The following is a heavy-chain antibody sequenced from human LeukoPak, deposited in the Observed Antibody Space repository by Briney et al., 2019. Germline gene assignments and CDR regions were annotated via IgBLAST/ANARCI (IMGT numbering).Heavy chain of an antibody. CDR3: ARDPDPTPRDTAFDI. Sequence: SETLSLTCTVSGGSISSYYWSWIRQPAGKGLEWIGRIYTSGSTDYNPSLKSRVTMSVDTSKNQFSLKLSSVTAADTAVYYCARDPDPTPRDTAFDIWGQGTMVTVSS. CDR2: IYTSGST. CDR1: GGSISSYY. D-gene: IGHD1-14*01. V-gene: IGHV4-4*07. J-gene: IGHJ3*02.